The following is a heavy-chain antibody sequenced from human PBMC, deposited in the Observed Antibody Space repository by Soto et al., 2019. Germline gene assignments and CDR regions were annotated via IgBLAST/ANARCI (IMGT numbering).Heavy chain of an antibody. CDR1: GFTFSSYA. Sequence: GGSLRLSCAASGFTFSSYAMSWVRQAPGKGLEWVSAISGSGGSTYYADSVKGRFTISRDNSKNTLYLQMNSLRAEDTAVYYCAKDKAERWLQFMSAFDIWGQGTMVT. D-gene: IGHD5-12*01. V-gene: IGHV3-23*01. J-gene: IGHJ3*02. CDR3: AKDKAERWLQFMSAFDI. CDR2: ISGSGGST.